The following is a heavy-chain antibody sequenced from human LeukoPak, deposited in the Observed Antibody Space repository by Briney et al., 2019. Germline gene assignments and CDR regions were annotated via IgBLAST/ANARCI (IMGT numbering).Heavy chain of an antibody. D-gene: IGHD6-19*01. CDR2: IYYSGST. CDR3: ARASAVAGHFDY. V-gene: IGHV4-39*01. J-gene: IGHJ4*02. CDR1: GGSISSSSYY. Sequence: SETLSLTCTVSGGSISSSSYYWGWIRQPPGKGLEWIGSIYYSGSTYYNPSLKSRVTISVDTSKNQFSLKLSSVTAADTAVYYCARASAVAGHFDYWGQGTLVTVSS.